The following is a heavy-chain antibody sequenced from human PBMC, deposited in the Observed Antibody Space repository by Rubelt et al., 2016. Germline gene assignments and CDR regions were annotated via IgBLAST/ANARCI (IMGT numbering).Heavy chain of an antibody. J-gene: IGHJ3*02. Sequence: QVQLVQSGAEVKKPGASVKVSCKASGYTFTSYGISWVRQAPGQGLEWMGWISAYHGNTNFVQKFKGSVALTTDTATSTAYMELGSLRSDDTAVYYCARDGGGALRDAFDIWGQGTMVTVSS. V-gene: IGHV1-18*01. CDR1: GYTFTSYG. CDR3: ARDGGGALRDAFDI. CDR2: ISAYHGNT. D-gene: IGHD3-16*01.